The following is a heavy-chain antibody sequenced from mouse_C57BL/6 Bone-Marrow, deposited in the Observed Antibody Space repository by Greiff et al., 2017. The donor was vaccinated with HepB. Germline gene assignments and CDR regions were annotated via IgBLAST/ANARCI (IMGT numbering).Heavy chain of an antibody. D-gene: IGHD1-1*01. CDR1: GYTFTSYW. CDR3: AREGDGSSYDYYAMDY. J-gene: IGHJ4*01. Sequence: QVQLKQPGAELVKPGASVKMSCKASGYTFTSYWITWVKQRPGQGLEWIGDIYPGSGSTNYNEKFKSKATLTVDTSSSTAYMQLSSLTSEDSAVYYCAREGDGSSYDYYAMDYWGQGTSVTVSS. V-gene: IGHV1-55*01. CDR2: IYPGSGST.